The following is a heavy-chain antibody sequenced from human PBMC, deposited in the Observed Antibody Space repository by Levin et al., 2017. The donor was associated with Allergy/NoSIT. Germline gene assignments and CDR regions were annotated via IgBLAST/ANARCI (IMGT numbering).Heavy chain of an antibody. CDR3: ARGISRSNYYYYGMDV. J-gene: IGHJ6*02. D-gene: IGHD2-21*01. CDR2: IYHSGST. V-gene: IGHV4-30-2*01. Sequence: SQTLSLTCAVSGGSISSGGYSWSWIRQPPGKGLEWIGYIYHSGSTYYNPSLKSRVTISVDRSKNQFSLKLSSVTAADTAVYYCARGISRSNYYYYGMDVWGQGTTVTVSS. CDR1: GGSISSGGYS.